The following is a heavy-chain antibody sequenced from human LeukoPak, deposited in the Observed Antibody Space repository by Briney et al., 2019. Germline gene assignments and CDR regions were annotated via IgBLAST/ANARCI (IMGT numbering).Heavy chain of an antibody. D-gene: IGHD3-10*01. CDR1: GFTLSSYE. Sequence: GGSLRLSCAASGFTLSSYEMNWVRQAPGKGLEWVSYISSSGSTIYYADSVKGRFTISRDNAKNSLYLQMNSLRAEDTAVYYCARDRSPLWFGELRTGKLNWFDPWGQGTLVTVSS. CDR2: ISSSGSTI. V-gene: IGHV3-48*03. CDR3: ARDRSPLWFGELRTGKLNWFDP. J-gene: IGHJ5*02.